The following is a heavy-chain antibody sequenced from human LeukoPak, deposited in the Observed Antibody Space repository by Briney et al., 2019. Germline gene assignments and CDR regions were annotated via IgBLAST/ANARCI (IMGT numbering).Heavy chain of an antibody. CDR1: GFGFSDSY. V-gene: IGHV3-11*01. CDR2: ISGSGSGM. D-gene: IGHD2-8*01. CDR3: STDPRLLIY. Sequence: GGSLRLSCVVSGFGFSDSYMTWIRQTPGKGLEWLAYISGSGSGMYYADSVKGRFTISRDNAKNSLYLQMNSLRPDDTALYYCSTDPRLLIYWGHGTLVAVSS. J-gene: IGHJ4*01.